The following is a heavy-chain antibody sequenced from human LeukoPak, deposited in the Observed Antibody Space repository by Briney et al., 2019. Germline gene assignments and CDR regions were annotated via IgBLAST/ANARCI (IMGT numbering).Heavy chain of an antibody. V-gene: IGHV1-69*05. CDR2: IIPIFGAA. D-gene: IGHD3-3*01. CDR3: ARGGNYQYDFWSGYTPFDY. J-gene: IGHJ4*02. Sequence: SVKVSCKAPGGTFSSYAISWVRQAPGQGLEWMGRIIPIFGAANYAQKFQGRVTITTDESTSTAYMELSSLRSEDTAVYYCARGGNYQYDFWSGYTPFDYWGQGTLVTVSS. CDR1: GGTFSSYA.